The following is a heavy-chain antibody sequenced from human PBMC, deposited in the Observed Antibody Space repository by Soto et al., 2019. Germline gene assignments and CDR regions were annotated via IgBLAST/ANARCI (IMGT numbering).Heavy chain of an antibody. J-gene: IGHJ5*02. Sequence: SVKVSCKASGGTLSSYAISWVRQAPGQGLEWMGGIIPIFGTANYAQKFQGRVAITADESTSTAYMELSSLRSEDTAVYYCARDDFALDYYGSGSNLGWFDPWGQGTLVTVSS. CDR1: GGTLSSYA. D-gene: IGHD3-10*01. CDR3: ARDDFALDYYGSGSNLGWFDP. V-gene: IGHV1-69*13. CDR2: IIPIFGTA.